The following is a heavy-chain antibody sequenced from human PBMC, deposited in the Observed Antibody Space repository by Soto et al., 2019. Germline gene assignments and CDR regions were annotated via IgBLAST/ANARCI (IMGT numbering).Heavy chain of an antibody. J-gene: IGHJ5*02. V-gene: IGHV4-39*01. Sequence: SETLSLTCTVSGGSISSSSYYWGWIRQPPGKGLEWIGSIYYSGSTYYNPSLKSRVTISVDTSKNEFCLKLSSVTAADTAVYYCARPGALYYDFWSGPVGWFGPCRQGTLFTASS. CDR2: IYYSGST. CDR1: GGSISSSSYY. CDR3: ARPGALYYDFWSGPVGWFGP. D-gene: IGHD3-3*01.